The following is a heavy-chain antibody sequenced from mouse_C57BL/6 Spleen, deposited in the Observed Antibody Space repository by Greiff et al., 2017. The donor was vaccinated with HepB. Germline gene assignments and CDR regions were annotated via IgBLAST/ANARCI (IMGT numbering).Heavy chain of an antibody. Sequence: QVQLKQSGAELVKPGASVKLSCKASGYTFTSYWMHWVKQRPGRGLEWIGRIDPNSGGTKYNEKFKSKATLTVDKPSSTAYMQLSSLTSEDSAVYYCAGGYYGSRVPPYYFDYWGQGTTLTVSS. CDR1: GYTFTSYW. J-gene: IGHJ2*01. CDR3: AGGYYGSRVPPYYFDY. CDR2: IDPNSGGT. D-gene: IGHD1-1*01. V-gene: IGHV1-72*01.